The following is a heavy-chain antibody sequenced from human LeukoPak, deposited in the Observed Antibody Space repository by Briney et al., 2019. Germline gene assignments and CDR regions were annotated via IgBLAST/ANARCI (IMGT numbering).Heavy chain of an antibody. J-gene: IGHJ4*02. CDR1: GGSFSGYY. CDR3: ARDSLPDY. CDR2: INHSGST. V-gene: IGHV4-34*01. Sequence: PSETLSLTCAVSGGSFSGYYWSWIRQPPGKGLEWIGEINHSGSTNYNPSLKSRVTITVDTSKNQFSLKLSSVTAADTAVYYCARDSLPDYWGEGALVTVSS.